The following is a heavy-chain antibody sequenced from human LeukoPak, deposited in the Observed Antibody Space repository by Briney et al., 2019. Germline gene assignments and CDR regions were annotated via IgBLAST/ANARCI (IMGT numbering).Heavy chain of an antibody. V-gene: IGHV3-66*01. CDR3: ARDPPAVAANTYG. D-gene: IGHD6-6*01. Sequence: GGSLRLSCAASGVTVGNNYMNWVRQAPGKGLEWVSLIFSGGSTHYADSVKGRFTISRDNSKNTLYLQMNSLRVDDTAVYYCARDPPAVAANTYGWGQGTLVTVSS. J-gene: IGHJ4*02. CDR2: IFSGGST. CDR1: GVTVGNNY.